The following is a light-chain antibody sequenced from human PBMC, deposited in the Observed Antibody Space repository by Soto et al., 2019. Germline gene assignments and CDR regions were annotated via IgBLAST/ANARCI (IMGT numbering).Light chain of an antibody. V-gene: IGKV1-39*01. CDR2: EAS. CDR1: HTIVTY. CDR3: QPSHSTHPT. Sequence: DIHMAQSPPSLSASVGDRVTITCRASHTIVTYLNWYQQKAGKAPSLLIYEASHLPSGVPFRFFCSGSGTEFTLTIDKLQHEDSATYNCQPSHSTHPTFGPGTKLEIK. J-gene: IGKJ3*01.